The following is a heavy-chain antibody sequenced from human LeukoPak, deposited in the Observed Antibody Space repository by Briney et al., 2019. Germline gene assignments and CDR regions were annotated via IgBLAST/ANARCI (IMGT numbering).Heavy chain of an antibody. CDR2: ITGSSDGK. D-gene: IGHD3-10*01. V-gene: IGHV3-48*03. Sequence: GGSLRLSCSASGFSFSSYEMNWVRQAPGKGLEWISYITGSSDGKYYADSVKGRFTISRDNAKNSLYLQMNSLKTEDTAVYYCTTLWFGELFKGYWGQGTLVTVSS. CDR3: TTLWFGELFKGY. CDR1: GFSFSSYE. J-gene: IGHJ4*02.